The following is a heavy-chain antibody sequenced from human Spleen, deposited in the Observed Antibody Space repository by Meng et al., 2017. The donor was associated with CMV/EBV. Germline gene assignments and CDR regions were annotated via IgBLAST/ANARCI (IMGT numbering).Heavy chain of an antibody. Sequence: GESLKISCAASGFAFGAYSMSWVRHSAERGLECVAIDSVIDESTYYGDFVKGRFVISRDISKNTLYLQMNSLRADDTAVYYCAKVRGAAANTHFDFWGQGTLVTVSS. CDR2: DSVIDEST. CDR3: AKVRGAAANTHFDF. J-gene: IGHJ4*02. V-gene: IGHV3-23*01. CDR1: GFAFGAYS. D-gene: IGHD6-13*01.